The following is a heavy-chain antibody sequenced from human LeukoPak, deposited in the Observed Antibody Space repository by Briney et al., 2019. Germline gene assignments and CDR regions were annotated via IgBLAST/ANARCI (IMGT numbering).Heavy chain of an antibody. V-gene: IGHV6-1*01. CDR2: TYYRSKWSN. Sequence: SQTLSLTFAISGDTVSSNRAAWNWIRQSPSRGLEWLGRTYYRSKWSNDYALSVKSRITISPDTSKNQFSLQLKFVTPEDTAVYYCARLVGDQVVYWGQGTLVTVSS. J-gene: IGHJ4*02. CDR3: ARLVGDQVVY. CDR1: GDTVSSNRAA. D-gene: IGHD2-2*01.